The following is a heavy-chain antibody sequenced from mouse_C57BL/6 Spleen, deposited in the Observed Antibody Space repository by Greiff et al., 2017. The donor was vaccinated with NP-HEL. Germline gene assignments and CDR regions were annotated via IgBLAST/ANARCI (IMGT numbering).Heavy chain of an antibody. J-gene: IGHJ2*01. CDR3: ARHERDYYGSSPYYFDY. CDR1: GYTFTEYT. V-gene: IGHV1-62-2*01. Sequence: VHLVESGAELVKPGASVKLSCKASGYTFTEYTIHWVKQRSGQGLEWIGWFYPGSGSIKYNEKFKDKATLTADKSSSTVYMELSRLTSEDSAVYFCARHERDYYGSSPYYFDYWGQGTTLTVSS. D-gene: IGHD1-1*01. CDR2: FYPGSGSI.